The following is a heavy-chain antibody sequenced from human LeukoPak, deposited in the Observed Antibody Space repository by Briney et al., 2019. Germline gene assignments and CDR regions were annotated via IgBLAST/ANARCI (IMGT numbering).Heavy chain of an antibody. CDR3: ARVNDYGSGSYFS. V-gene: IGHV1-69*06. Sequence: SVKVSCKASGGTFSSYAISWVRQAPGQGLEWMGGIIPIFGTANYAQKFQGRVTITADKSTSIAYMELSSLRSEDTAVYYCARVNDYGSGSYFSWGQGTLVTVPS. CDR1: GGTFSSYA. J-gene: IGHJ5*02. CDR2: IIPIFGTA. D-gene: IGHD3-10*01.